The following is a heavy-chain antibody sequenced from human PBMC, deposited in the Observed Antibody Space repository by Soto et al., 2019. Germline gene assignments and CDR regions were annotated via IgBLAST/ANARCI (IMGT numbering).Heavy chain of an antibody. CDR2: IKPDESEK. V-gene: IGHV3-7*01. CDR3: VRGGSNYAS. D-gene: IGHD4-4*01. CDR1: GFTFSDSW. Sequence: EVQLVESVGGLVQPGGSLRLSCTASGFTFSDSWMTWVRQAPGKGLEWVARIKPDESEKKNADSVKGRFSTSRDNAKDSMSLQMDSLRGEDTAVYYCVRGGSNYASWGQGTLVTVAS. J-gene: IGHJ5*02.